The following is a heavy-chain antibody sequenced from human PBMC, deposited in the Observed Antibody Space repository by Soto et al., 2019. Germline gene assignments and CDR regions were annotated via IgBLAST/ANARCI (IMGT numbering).Heavy chain of an antibody. V-gene: IGHV3-21*01. CDR1: GFTFSSYS. D-gene: IGHD3-22*01. CDR2: ISSSSSYI. CDR3: ARDSWWGSSGAQTYFFDY. J-gene: IGHJ4*02. Sequence: EVQLVESGGGLVKPGGSLRLSCAASGFTFSSYSMNWVRQAPGKGLEWVSSISSSSSYIYYADPVKGRFTISRDNAKNSLYLQMNRLRAEDTAAYYCARDSWWGSSGAQTYFFDYWGQGTLVTVSS.